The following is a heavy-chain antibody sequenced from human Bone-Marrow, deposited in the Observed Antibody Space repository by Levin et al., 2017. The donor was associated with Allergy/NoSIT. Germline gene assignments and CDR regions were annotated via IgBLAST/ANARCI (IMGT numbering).Heavy chain of an antibody. Sequence: GGSLRLSCAASGFTFDDYAMHWVRQAPGKGLEWVSGISWNSGSIGYADSVKGRFTISRDNAKNSLYLQMNSLRAEDTALYYCAKDLDYWGQGTLVTVSS. CDR3: AKDLDY. CDR2: ISWNSGSI. V-gene: IGHV3-9*01. J-gene: IGHJ4*02. CDR1: GFTFDDYA.